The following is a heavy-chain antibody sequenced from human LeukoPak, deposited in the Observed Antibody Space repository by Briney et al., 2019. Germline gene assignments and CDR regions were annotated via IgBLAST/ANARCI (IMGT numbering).Heavy chain of an antibody. CDR1: GFTFSGSA. CDR3: TTRGITGTTIRPPPDY. D-gene: IGHD1-20*01. J-gene: IGHJ4*02. CDR2: IRIKPDNYAT. V-gene: IGHV3-73*01. Sequence: GGSLRLSCAASGFTFSGSAIHWVRQASGKGLEWLGRIRIKPDNYATAYAASVKGRFTISRDDSKNSAYLQMDSLTAEDTAVYYCTTRGITGTTIRPPPDYWGQGTLVTVSS.